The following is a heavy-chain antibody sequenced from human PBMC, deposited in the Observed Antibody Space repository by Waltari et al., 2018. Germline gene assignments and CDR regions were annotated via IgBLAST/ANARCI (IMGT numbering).Heavy chain of an antibody. CDR2: TSHDESHK. J-gene: IGHJ4*02. V-gene: IGHV3-30*01. CDR1: GFTFSTYT. D-gene: IGHD2-8*01. Sequence: QVQLVESGGGVVQPGRSLRLSCAASGFTFSTYTMHWVRQAPGKGLEVVAVTSHDESHKYYADSVKGRFTISKDNSKNTLYLQMNSLSTEDTAMYYCARDDRDGLPDYFDFWGQGTLVTVSS. CDR3: ARDDRDGLPDYFDF.